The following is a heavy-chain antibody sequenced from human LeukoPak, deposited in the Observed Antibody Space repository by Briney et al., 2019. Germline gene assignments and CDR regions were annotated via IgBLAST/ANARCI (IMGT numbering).Heavy chain of an antibody. CDR1: GDSITGYY. D-gene: IGHD3-3*01. CDR2: IYTNGNT. CDR3: AREGNYYDFWNTHPDY. Sequence: SETLSLTCTVSGDSITGYYWSWIRQPAGKGLEWIGRIYTNGNTNYNPSLKSRVTMSVDTSKNQFSLKLNSVTAADTAVYYCAREGNYYDFWNTHPDYWGQGTLVTVSS. V-gene: IGHV4-4*07. J-gene: IGHJ4*02.